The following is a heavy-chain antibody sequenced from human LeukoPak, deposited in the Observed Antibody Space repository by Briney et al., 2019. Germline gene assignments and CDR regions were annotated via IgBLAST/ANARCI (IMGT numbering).Heavy chain of an antibody. V-gene: IGHV3-30*04. CDR2: ISYDGSNK. CDR1: GFTFSSYA. Sequence: GRSLRFSCAASGFTFSSYAMHWVRQAPGKGLEGWAVISYDGSNKYYADSGKGRFTISRYNSKNTLYMQMNSLRAEDTAVYYCARDSSGYSSSWYGHGQNYYYYGMDVWGKGTTVTVSS. CDR3: ARDSSGYSSSWYGHGQNYYYYGMDV. D-gene: IGHD6-13*01. J-gene: IGHJ6*04.